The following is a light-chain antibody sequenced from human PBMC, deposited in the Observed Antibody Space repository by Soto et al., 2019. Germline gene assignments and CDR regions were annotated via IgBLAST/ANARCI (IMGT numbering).Light chain of an antibody. CDR1: QNIRNNY. J-gene: IGKJ4*01. CDR3: QQYDTAPLP. CDR2: DAS. V-gene: IGKV3-20*01. Sequence: EVVLTQSPGTLSLSPGERATLSCRASQNIRNNYLAWYQQRPGQAPRLLISDASSRATGIPDRFRGSGSGTAFTLTISRLEPEDAAVYYCQQYDTAPLPFGGGTKVE.